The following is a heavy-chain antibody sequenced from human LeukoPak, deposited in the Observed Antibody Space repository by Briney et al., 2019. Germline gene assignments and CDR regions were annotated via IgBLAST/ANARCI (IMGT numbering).Heavy chain of an antibody. D-gene: IGHD2-2*01. CDR3: ARVPYCSSTSCFLFDY. Sequence: ASVKVSCKASGGTFSSYGISWVRQAPGQGLEWMGWISAYNGNTNYAQKLQGRVTMTTDTSTSTAYMELRSLRSDDTAVYYCARVPYCSSTSCFLFDYWGQGTLVTVSS. CDR2: ISAYNGNT. CDR1: GGTFSSYG. V-gene: IGHV1-18*01. J-gene: IGHJ4*02.